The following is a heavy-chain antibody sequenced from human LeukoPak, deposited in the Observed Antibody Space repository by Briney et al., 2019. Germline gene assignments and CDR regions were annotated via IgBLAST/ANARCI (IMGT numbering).Heavy chain of an antibody. J-gene: IGHJ2*01. Sequence: ASVKVSCKASGYTFTGYYMHWVRQAPGQGLEWMGWINLNSGATNYAQKFQGRVTMTRDTSISTAYMELSRLRSDETAVHYCARGGTYPDGYFDLWGRGTLFTVSS. V-gene: IGHV1-2*02. CDR2: INLNSGAT. CDR3: ARGGTYPDGYFDL. CDR1: GYTFTGYY.